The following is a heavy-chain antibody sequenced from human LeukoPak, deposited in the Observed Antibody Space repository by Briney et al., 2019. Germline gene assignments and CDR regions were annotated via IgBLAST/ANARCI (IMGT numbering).Heavy chain of an antibody. CDR1: GGSISSYY. D-gene: IGHD5-18*01. J-gene: IGHJ4*02. CDR2: IYYSGST. Sequence: SETLSLTCTVSGGSISSYYWSWIRQPPGKGLEWIGYIYYSGSTNYNPPLKSRVTISVDTSKNQFSLKLSSVTAADTAVYYCARRNNVDTAMVFDYWGQGTLVTVSS. V-gene: IGHV4-59*01. CDR3: ARRNNVDTAMVFDY.